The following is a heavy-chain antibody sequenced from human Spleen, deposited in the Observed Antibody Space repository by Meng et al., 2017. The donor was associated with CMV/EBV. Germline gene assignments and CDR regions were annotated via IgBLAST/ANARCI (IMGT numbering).Heavy chain of an antibody. CDR2: IYPSGST. D-gene: IGHD6-13*01. CDR3: ARETAAVSYNWFDP. J-gene: IGHJ5*02. Sequence: QVQLQESGPGLVKPSEPLSLTCTVSGGSISSYYWSWIRQPAGKGLEWIGRIYPSGSTNYNPSLKSRVTMSVDTSKNQFSLKLSSVTAADTAVYYRARETAAVSYNWFDPWGQGTLVTVSS. V-gene: IGHV4-4*07. CDR1: GGSISSYY.